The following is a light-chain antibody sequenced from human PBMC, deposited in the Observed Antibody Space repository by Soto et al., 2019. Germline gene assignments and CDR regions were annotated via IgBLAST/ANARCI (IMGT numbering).Light chain of an antibody. CDR1: SSNIGRDT. Sequence: QSVLTQPPSASGTPGQRVTISCSGSSSNIGRDTVNWYQQLPGTAPKLLIYTNNQRPSGVPGRFSGSKSGTSASLAISGLQSEDEADYYCAAWDDRLNGVVFGGGTQLTVL. V-gene: IGLV1-44*01. CDR2: TNN. CDR3: AAWDDRLNGVV. J-gene: IGLJ3*02.